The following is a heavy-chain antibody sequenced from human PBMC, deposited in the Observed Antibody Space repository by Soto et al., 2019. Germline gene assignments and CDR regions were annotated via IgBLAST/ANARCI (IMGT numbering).Heavy chain of an antibody. CDR1: GGTFSRDG. J-gene: IGHJ5*02. D-gene: IGHD3-22*01. Sequence: QVRLVQSGAEVRKPGSSVKVSCKASGGTFSRDGITWLRQAPGQGLEWMGGIIPMFGSPHYSENFEGRIKISADESTSTVYMEVRSLESEDTAVYYCARRDYSHNWFDPWGQGTQVTVSS. CDR3: ARRDYSHNWFDP. CDR2: IIPMFGSP. V-gene: IGHV1-69*01.